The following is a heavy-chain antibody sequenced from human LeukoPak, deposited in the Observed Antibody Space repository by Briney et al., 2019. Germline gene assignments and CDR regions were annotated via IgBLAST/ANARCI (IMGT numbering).Heavy chain of an antibody. Sequence: GGSLRLSCAASGFTFSSYGMHWVRQAPGKGLEWVAVISYDGSNKYYADSVKGRFTISRDNSKNTLYLQMNSLRAEDTAVYYCAKDRRGIAAAGTLDYWGQGTLVTVSS. V-gene: IGHV3-30*18. J-gene: IGHJ4*02. CDR1: GFTFSSYG. CDR2: ISYDGSNK. D-gene: IGHD6-13*01. CDR3: AKDRRGIAAAGTLDY.